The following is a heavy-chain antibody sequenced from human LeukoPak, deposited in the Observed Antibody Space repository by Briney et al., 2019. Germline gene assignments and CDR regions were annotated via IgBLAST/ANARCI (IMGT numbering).Heavy chain of an antibody. CDR2: IRYDGSNK. CDR1: GFTFSSYG. D-gene: IGHD3-10*01. Sequence: PGGSLRLSCAASGFTFSSYGMHWVRQAPGKGLEWVAFIRYDGSNKYYADSVKGRFTISRDNSKNTLYLQMNSLRAEDTAVYYCAKGFGLLWFGEFIYYYGMDVWGQRTTVTVSS. J-gene: IGHJ6*02. V-gene: IGHV3-30*02. CDR3: AKGFGLLWFGEFIYYYGMDV.